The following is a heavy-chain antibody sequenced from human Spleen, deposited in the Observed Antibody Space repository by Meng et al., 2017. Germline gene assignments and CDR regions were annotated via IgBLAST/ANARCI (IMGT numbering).Heavy chain of an antibody. D-gene: IGHD3-3*01. CDR2: IRWDGGST. CDR1: GFTFDDYT. CDR3: AKGGDSSDFWSGCRFDP. Sequence: GGSLRLPFAASGFTFDDYTMHWVRQAPGKGLEWVSLIRWDGGSTYYADSVKGRFTISSDNAKNSLYLQMNSLRAEDTAWYYCAKGGDSSDFWSGCRFDPWGQGTLVTVSS. J-gene: IGHJ5*02. V-gene: IGHV3-43*01.